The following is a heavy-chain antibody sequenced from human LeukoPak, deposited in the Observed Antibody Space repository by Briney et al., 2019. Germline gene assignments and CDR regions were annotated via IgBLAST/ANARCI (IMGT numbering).Heavy chain of an antibody. CDR1: GFTFSSYA. V-gene: IGHV3-30-3*01. J-gene: IGHJ4*02. CDR2: ISYDGSNK. Sequence: PGGSLRLSCAASGFTFSSYAMHWVRQAPGKGLEWVAVISYDGSNKYYADSVKGRFTISRDNSKNTLYLQMNSLRAEDTAVYYCARDGPVMSPEFDYWGQGTLVTVSP. D-gene: IGHD3-16*01. CDR3: ARDGPVMSPEFDY.